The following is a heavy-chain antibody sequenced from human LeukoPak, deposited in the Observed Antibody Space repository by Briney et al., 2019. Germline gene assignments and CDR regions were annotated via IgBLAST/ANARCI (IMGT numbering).Heavy chain of an antibody. CDR3: ARLPYHDNYCDY. CDR2: IYYSGKT. J-gene: IGHJ4*02. Sequence: SETLSLTCTVSGYSITTGYYWGWIRQPPGQGLEWIGTIYYSGKTYYNRSLRGRVTMSVDTSNNHFSLRLRSVTAADTAVYFCARLPYHDNYCDYWGQGTLVTASS. CDR1: GYSITTGYY. D-gene: IGHD3-9*01. V-gene: IGHV4-38-2*02.